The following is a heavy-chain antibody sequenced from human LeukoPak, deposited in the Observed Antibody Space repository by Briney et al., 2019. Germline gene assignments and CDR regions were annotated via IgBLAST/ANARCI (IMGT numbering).Heavy chain of an antibody. CDR3: AGELSVVGTRWLDY. D-gene: IGHD6-19*01. CDR2: IIPIFGTA. J-gene: IGHJ4*02. CDR1: GGTFSGYA. V-gene: IGHV1-69*05. Sequence: ASVKVSCKASGGTFSGYAISWVRQAPGQGLEWMGRIIPIFGTANYAQKFQGRVTITTDESTSTAYMELSSLRSEDTAVYYCAGELSVVGTRWLDYWGQGTLVTVSS.